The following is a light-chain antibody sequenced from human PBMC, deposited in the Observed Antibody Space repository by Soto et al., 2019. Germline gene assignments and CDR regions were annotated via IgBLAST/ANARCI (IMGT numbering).Light chain of an antibody. CDR2: GAS. V-gene: IGKV3-20*01. CDR3: QQYSSSLLT. Sequence: EIVLTQSPGTLSLSPGERATLSCRASQSVSSSYLAWYQQKPGQAPRLLIYGASSRATGIPDRFSGSGSGTDFTITISRLEPEDSAVYYCQQYSSSLLTFGGGTKVEIK. CDR1: QSVSSSY. J-gene: IGKJ4*01.